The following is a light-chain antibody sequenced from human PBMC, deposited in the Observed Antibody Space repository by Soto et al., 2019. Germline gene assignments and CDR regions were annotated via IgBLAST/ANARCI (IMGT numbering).Light chain of an antibody. J-gene: IGLJ1*01. Sequence: QAVVTQPPSVSGAPGQRVTISCTGSSSNIGADSDVHWYQHLPGTAPKLLIFANINRPSGVPDRFSGSKSGTSASLAITGLQADDEADYYCQSYDSSLSGLYIFGTGTKVTVL. CDR2: ANI. V-gene: IGLV1-40*01. CDR3: QSYDSSLSGLYI. CDR1: SSNIGADSD.